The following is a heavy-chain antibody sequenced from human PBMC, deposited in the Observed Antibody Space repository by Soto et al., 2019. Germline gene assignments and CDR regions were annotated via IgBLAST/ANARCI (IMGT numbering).Heavy chain of an antibody. CDR3: ARSFGGYSGYDTLFDY. D-gene: IGHD5-12*01. Sequence: GGSLRLSCAASGFTFSSYAMHWVRQAPGKGLEWVAVISYDGSNKYYADSVKGRFTISRDNSKNTLYLQMNSLRAEDTAVYYCARSFGGYSGYDTLFDYWGQGTLVTVSS. J-gene: IGHJ4*02. CDR1: GFTFSSYA. CDR2: ISYDGSNK. V-gene: IGHV3-30-3*01.